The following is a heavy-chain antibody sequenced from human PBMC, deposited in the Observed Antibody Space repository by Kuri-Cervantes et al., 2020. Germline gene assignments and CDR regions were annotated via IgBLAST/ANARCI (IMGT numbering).Heavy chain of an antibody. V-gene: IGHV2-70*01. CDR1: GFSLSNARMG. D-gene: IGHD1-26*01. Sequence: SGPTLVKPTETLTLTCTVSGFSLSNARMGVSWIRQPPGKALEWLALIDWDDDKYYSTSLKTRLTISKDTSKNQVVLTMTNMDPVDTATYYCARTSGGSYGYMDVWGKGTTVTVSS. CDR3: ARTSGGSYGYMDV. J-gene: IGHJ6*03. CDR2: IDWDDDK.